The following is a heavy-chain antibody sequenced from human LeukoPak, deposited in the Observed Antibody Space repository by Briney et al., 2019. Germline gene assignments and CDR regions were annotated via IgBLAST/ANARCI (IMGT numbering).Heavy chain of an antibody. D-gene: IGHD3-3*01. CDR2: ISGSGGST. CDR3: ANKVGSLEYFDY. CDR1: GFTFSSYA. J-gene: IGHJ4*02. V-gene: IGHV3-23*01. Sequence: GGSLRLSCAASGFTFSSYAMSWVRQAPGKGLEWVSAISGSGGSTYYADSVKGRFTISRDNSKNTLYLQMNSLRAEDTAVYYCANKVGSLEYFDYWGQGTLVTVSS.